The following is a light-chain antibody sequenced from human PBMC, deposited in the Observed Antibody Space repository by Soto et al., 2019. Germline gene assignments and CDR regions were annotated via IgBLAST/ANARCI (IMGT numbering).Light chain of an antibody. CDR1: QSVGGY. CDR3: QQYNNWPHT. CDR2: DAS. Sequence: EIVLTQSPATLSLSPGERATLSCRASQSVGGYLAWYQQRPGQAPRVLIYDASNRATGIPVRFSGSGSGTEFTLTVNSLQSEAFEVSYCQQYNNWPHTFGQGTKVDI. J-gene: IGKJ2*01. V-gene: IGKV3D-15*01.